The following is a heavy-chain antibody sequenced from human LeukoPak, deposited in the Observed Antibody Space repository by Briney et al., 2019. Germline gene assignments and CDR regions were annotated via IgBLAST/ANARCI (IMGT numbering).Heavy chain of an antibody. CDR1: GGSISSYY. J-gene: IGHJ4*02. CDR2: IYTSGST. V-gene: IGHV4-4*07. Sequence: SETLSLTCTVSGGSISSYYWNWIRQPAGKGPEWIGHIYTSGSTNYNSSLKSRVTMSVDTSKNQFSVKLNSVIAADTAMYYCARGVYLGNGYYFDYWGQGTLVTVSS. D-gene: IGHD2-8*01. CDR3: ARGVYLGNGYYFDY.